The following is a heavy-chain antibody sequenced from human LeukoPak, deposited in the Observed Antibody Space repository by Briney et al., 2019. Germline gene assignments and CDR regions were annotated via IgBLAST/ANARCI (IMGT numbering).Heavy chain of an antibody. D-gene: IGHD3-16*01. J-gene: IGHJ4*02. CDR3: ARLTTRPGGIRPLILDY. CDR1: CGSISSYY. CDR2: IYDTGST. Sequence: PSETLSLTCTVSCGSISSYYWTWIRQSPEKGLEWSGYIYDTGSTRYNPSLESRATISVDPSKNQFSLKLSAVTAADTAVYYCARLTTRPGGIRPLILDYWGQGTLVTVSS. V-gene: IGHV4-59*01.